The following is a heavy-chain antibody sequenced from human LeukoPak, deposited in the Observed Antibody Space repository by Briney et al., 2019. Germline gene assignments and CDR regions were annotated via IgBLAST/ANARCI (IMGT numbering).Heavy chain of an antibody. J-gene: IGHJ6*03. D-gene: IGHD2-15*01. Sequence: SETLSLTCTVSGGSISSSSYYWGWIRQPPGKGLEWIGSIYYSGSTYYNPSLKSRVTISVDTSKNQFSLKLSSVTAADTAVYYCARSLPGYCSGGSCYYYYYMDVWGKGTTVTISS. CDR1: GGSISSSSYY. V-gene: IGHV4-39*07. CDR3: ARSLPGYCSGGSCYYYYYMDV. CDR2: IYYSGST.